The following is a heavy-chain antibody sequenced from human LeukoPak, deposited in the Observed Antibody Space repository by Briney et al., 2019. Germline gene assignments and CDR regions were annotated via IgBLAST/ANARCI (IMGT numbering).Heavy chain of an antibody. D-gene: IGHD3-22*01. CDR1: GLTFSSYG. V-gene: IGHV3-23*01. CDR3: AKAPFSIGYSPADY. Sequence: GGSLRLSCAASGLTFSSYGMHWVRQAPGKGLEWVSVISGSGGNTYYADFVKGRFTISRDNSKNTLFLQMNSLRAEDTALYYCAKAPFSIGYSPADYWGQGTLVTVSS. CDR2: ISGSGGNT. J-gene: IGHJ4*02.